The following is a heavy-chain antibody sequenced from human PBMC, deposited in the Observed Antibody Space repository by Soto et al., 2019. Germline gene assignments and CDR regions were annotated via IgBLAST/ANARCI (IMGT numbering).Heavy chain of an antibody. CDR2: VYYTGDT. D-gene: IGHD6-25*01. CDR1: SGPDRSHN. Sequence: QVQLQQSGPRLVKPSETLSLTCTVSSGPDRSHNWGWIRQPPGRGLEWIGYVYYTGDTAYNPSLRSRVSISAATSTNEICLSLSSVTAADTAVYYCVRQGIGYLHGLVDVWGQGTTVSVSS. CDR3: VRQGIGYLHGLVDV. V-gene: IGHV4-59*08. J-gene: IGHJ6*02.